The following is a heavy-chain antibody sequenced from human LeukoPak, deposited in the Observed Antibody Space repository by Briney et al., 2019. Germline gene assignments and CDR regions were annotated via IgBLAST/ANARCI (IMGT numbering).Heavy chain of an antibody. CDR1: GFTFSSYA. CDR2: ISSNGGST. D-gene: IGHD2-15*01. V-gene: IGHV3-64*01. Sequence: PGGSLRLSRAASGFTFSSYAMHWVRQAPGKGLEYVSAISSNGGSTYYANSVKGRFTISRDNSKNTLYLQMGSLRAEDMAVYYCARDIGSGYYYHYGMDVWGQGTTVTVSS. J-gene: IGHJ6*02. CDR3: ARDIGSGYYYHYGMDV.